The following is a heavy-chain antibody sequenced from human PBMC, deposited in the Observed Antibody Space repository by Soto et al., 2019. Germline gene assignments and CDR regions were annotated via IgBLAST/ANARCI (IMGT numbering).Heavy chain of an antibody. Sequence: QVQLQESGPGLVKPSETLSLTCTVSGGSISSYYWSWIRQPPGKGLEWIGYIYYSGSTNYNPSPKSRVTISVDTSKNQFSLKLSSVTAADTAVYYCARGVRMITFGGVIVDYWGQGTLVTVSS. J-gene: IGHJ4*02. CDR3: ARGVRMITFGGVIVDY. D-gene: IGHD3-16*02. CDR1: GGSISSYY. CDR2: IYYSGST. V-gene: IGHV4-59*01.